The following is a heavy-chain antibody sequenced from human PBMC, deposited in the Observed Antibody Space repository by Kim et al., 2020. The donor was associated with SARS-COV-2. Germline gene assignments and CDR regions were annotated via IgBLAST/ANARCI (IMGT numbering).Heavy chain of an antibody. CDR3: AREGGYYFDY. Sequence: TRYYADSLTGRFTTTRDNANNALYPQMNSLRAEETAVYYCAREGGYYFDYWGQGTLVTVSS. CDR2: TR. V-gene: IGHV3-48*03. J-gene: IGHJ4*02.